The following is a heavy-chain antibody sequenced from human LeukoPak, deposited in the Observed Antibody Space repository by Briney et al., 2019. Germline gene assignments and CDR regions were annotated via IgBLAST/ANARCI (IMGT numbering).Heavy chain of an antibody. J-gene: IGHJ6*03. CDR1: GFTFSSYE. CDR2: ISSSGSTI. CDR3: AKGQGGGYDRNGDYYYMDV. V-gene: IGHV3-48*03. D-gene: IGHD3-22*01. Sequence: PGGSLRLSCAASGFTFSSYEMNWVRQAPGKGLEWVSYISSSGSTIYYADSVKGRFTISRDNSKNSLYLQMNSLRAEDTALYYCAKGQGGGYDRNGDYYYMDVWGKGTTVTVSS.